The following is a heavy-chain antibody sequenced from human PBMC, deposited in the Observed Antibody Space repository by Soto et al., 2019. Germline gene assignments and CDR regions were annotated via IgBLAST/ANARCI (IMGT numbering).Heavy chain of an antibody. CDR1: GYTFINYA. CDR2: INTDNGNT. V-gene: IGHV1-3*04. Sequence: QVQLVQSGAEVKKPGASVKVSCQGSGYTFINYAVNWFRQAPGQSLEWMGWINTDNGNTEYSQRFRGRVTITRDTSASTAYMELSSLRSEDTAVYFCERERGVYWGQGTLVTVSS. CDR3: ERERGVY. D-gene: IGHD3-10*01. J-gene: IGHJ4*02.